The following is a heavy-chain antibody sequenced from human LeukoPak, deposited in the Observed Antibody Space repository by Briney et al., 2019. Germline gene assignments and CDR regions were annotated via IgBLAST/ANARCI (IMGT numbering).Heavy chain of an antibody. D-gene: IGHD3-22*01. CDR2: ISGSGGST. CDR3: AKDQGSRLYYYDSSGYYPFDY. J-gene: IGHJ4*02. V-gene: IGHV3-23*01. CDR1: GFTFNSYH. Sequence: PGGSLRLSCAASGFTFNSYHMNWVRQAPGKGLEWVSAISGSGGSTYYADSVKGRFTISRDNSKNTLYLQMNSLRAEDTAAYYCAKDQGSRLYYYDSSGYYPFDYWGQGTLVTVSS.